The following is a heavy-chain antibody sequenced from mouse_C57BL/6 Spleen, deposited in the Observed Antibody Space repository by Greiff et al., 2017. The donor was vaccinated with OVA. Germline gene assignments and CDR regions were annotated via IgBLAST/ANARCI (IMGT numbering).Heavy chain of an antibody. D-gene: IGHD1-1*01. CDR3: AGTHYFGSSYAGLGAMDD. CDR1: GYTFTDYY. Sequence: QVQLQQSGPELVKPGASVKISCKASGYTFTDYYINWVKQRPGQGLEWIGWIYPGSGNTKYNEKFKGKATLTVDTSSSTAYMQLSSLTSEDSAVYFCAGTHYFGSSYAGLGAMDDWGQGTSVTVSS. J-gene: IGHJ4*01. V-gene: IGHV1-84*01. CDR2: IYPGSGNT.